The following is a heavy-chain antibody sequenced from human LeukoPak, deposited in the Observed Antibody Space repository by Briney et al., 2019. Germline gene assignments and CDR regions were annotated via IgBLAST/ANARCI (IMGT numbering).Heavy chain of an antibody. CDR2: ISSSSSNI. J-gene: IGHJ6*03. CDR1: GFTFSSYS. Sequence: GGSLRLSCAASGFTFSSYSMNWVRQAPGKGLEWVSYISSSSSNIYYADSVKGRFTISRDNAKNSLYLRMNSLRAEDTAVYYCARDPSIAAAQYYMDVWGKGTTVTVSS. V-gene: IGHV3-48*01. CDR3: ARDPSIAAAQYYMDV. D-gene: IGHD6-13*01.